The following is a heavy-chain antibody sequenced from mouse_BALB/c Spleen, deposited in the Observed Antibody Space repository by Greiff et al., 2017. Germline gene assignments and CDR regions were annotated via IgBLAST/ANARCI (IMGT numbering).Heavy chain of an antibody. CDR2: ISYSGST. J-gene: IGHJ3*01. D-gene: IGHD2-4*01. CDR1: GDSITSGY. V-gene: IGHV3-8*02. CDR3: ATPIYYEGNLAY. Sequence: EVKLVESGPSLVKPSQTLSLTCSVTGDSITSGYWNWIRKFPGNKLEYMGYISYSGSTYYNPSLKSRISITRDTSKNQYYLQLNSVTTEDTATYYCATPIYYEGNLAYWGQGTLVTVSA.